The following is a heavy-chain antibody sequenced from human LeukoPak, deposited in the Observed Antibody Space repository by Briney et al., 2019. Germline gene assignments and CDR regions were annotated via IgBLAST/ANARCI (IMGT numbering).Heavy chain of an antibody. CDR1: GYTLTSYA. CDR2: INTNTGNP. V-gene: IGHV7-4-1*02. D-gene: IGHD3-16*02. Sequence: ASVKVSCKASGYTLTSYAMNWVRQAPGQGLEWMGWINTNTGNPTYAQGLTGRFVFSLDTSVSTAYLQISSLKAEDTAVYYCARVRGYDYVWGSYRPSSSDYWGQGTLVTVSS. CDR3: ARVRGYDYVWGSYRPSSSDY. J-gene: IGHJ4*02.